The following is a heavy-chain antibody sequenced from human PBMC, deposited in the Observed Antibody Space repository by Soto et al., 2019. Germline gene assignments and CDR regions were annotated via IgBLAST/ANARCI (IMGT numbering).Heavy chain of an antibody. CDR2: IRYDGSDK. CDR1: GFDFSSYG. D-gene: IGHD6-13*01. Sequence: PGGSLRLSCAASGFDFSSYGMHWVRQAPGKGLEWVAIIRYDGSDKYYADSVKGRFTISRENSRNTQFLQMNSLRPEDTAVYYCARDRRASSSWYGNFDYWGQGA. V-gene: IGHV3-30*02. CDR3: ARDRRASSSWYGNFDY. J-gene: IGHJ4*02.